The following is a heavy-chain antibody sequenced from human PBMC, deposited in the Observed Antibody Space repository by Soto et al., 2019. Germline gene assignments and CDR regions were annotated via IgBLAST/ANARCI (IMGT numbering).Heavy chain of an antibody. CDR1: GGTFSSYA. CDR3: AREGYDFWSGYYKTPYYYYGKDV. Sequence: SVKVSCKASGGTFSSYAISWVRQAPGQGLEWMGGIIPIFGTANYAQKFQGRVTITADKSTSTAYMELSSLRSEDTAVYYCAREGYDFWSGYYKTPYYYYGKDVWGQGTTVTVSS. D-gene: IGHD3-3*01. CDR2: IIPIFGTA. V-gene: IGHV1-69*06. J-gene: IGHJ6*02.